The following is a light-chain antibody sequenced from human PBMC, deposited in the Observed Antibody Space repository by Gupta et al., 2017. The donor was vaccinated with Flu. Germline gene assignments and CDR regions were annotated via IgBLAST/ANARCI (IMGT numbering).Light chain of an antibody. CDR3: AAWDDSLNGVV. J-gene: IGLJ2*01. Sequence: QPVLTQPPSASGTPGQRLTISWSGSSSNIGSNTVNWYQQLPGTAPKLLIYSNNQPPSGVPDRFSGSKSGTSASLAISGLQSEDEADYYCAAWDDSLNGVVFGGGTKLTVL. CDR2: SNN. V-gene: IGLV1-44*01. CDR1: SSNIGSNT.